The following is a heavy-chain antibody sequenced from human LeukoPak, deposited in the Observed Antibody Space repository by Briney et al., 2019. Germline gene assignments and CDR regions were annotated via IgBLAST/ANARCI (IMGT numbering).Heavy chain of an antibody. Sequence: PSETLSLTCTVSGGSISSGDYYWSWIRQPPGKGLEWIGYIYYSGSTYYNPSLKSRVTISVDTSKNQFSLKLSSVTAADTAVYYCARDRVQLERREDAFDIWGQGTMVTVSS. D-gene: IGHD1-1*01. V-gene: IGHV4-30-4*08. CDR1: GGSISSGDYY. J-gene: IGHJ3*02. CDR3: ARDRVQLERREDAFDI. CDR2: IYYSGST.